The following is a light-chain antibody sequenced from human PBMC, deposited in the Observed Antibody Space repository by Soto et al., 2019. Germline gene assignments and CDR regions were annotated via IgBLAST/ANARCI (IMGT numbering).Light chain of an antibody. CDR3: QQTDSIPIT. J-gene: IGKJ5*01. V-gene: IGKV1-39*01. Sequence: DIQMTQSPSSLSASVGDRVTITCRASQTISNSLNWYQQRPGKAPNLLIYASSSLQSGAPPRFSGSGSGTDFTLTINSLQPEDFATYCCQQTDSIPITFGQGTRLEIK. CDR1: QTISNS. CDR2: ASS.